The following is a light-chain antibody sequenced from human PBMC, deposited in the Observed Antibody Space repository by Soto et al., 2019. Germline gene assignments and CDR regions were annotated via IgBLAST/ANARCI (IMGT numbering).Light chain of an antibody. J-gene: IGKJ3*01. CDR3: QHYNDFLLI. Sequence: DIQMTQSPSTLSASVGDRVTITCRASQSISRSLAWYQQNPGKAPKLLIFDASSLESGVPSRFSGSGSGTEFTLTISSLQPDDFATYYCQHYNDFLLIFGPWTTVDIK. V-gene: IGKV1-5*01. CDR1: QSISRS. CDR2: DAS.